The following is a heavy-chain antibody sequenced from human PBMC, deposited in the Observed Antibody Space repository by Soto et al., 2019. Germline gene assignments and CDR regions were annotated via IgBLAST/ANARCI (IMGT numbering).Heavy chain of an antibody. CDR3: AREGSYSAYNFAHGIQLWSFDF. CDR2: IFSSGST. Sequence: SETLALTCTFSVGYINTFYWSWVRQPAGKGLDLIGRIFSSGSTIFNPSLESRVAMSVDTSKNHFSLNLSSVTAADMAVYYCAREGSYSAYNFAHGIQLWSFDFWGQGALVTVSS. CDR1: VGYINTFY. V-gene: IGHV4-4*07. J-gene: IGHJ4*02. D-gene: IGHD5-12*01.